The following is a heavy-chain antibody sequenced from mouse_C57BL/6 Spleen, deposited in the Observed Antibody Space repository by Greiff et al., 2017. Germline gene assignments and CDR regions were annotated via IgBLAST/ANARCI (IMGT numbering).Heavy chain of an antibody. J-gene: IGHJ1*03. V-gene: IGHV1-52*01. Sequence: QVQLQQPGAELVRPGSSVTLSCKASGYTFTSYWMHWVKQRPIQGLEWMGNIDPSDSETHYNQKFKYKATLTVDKSSSTAYMQLSSLTSEDSAVYDCARSPYGKPVGRNWYFDVWGTGTTGTVSS. CDR2: IDPSDSET. D-gene: IGHD2-1*01. CDR3: ARSPYGKPVGRNWYFDV. CDR1: GYTFTSYW.